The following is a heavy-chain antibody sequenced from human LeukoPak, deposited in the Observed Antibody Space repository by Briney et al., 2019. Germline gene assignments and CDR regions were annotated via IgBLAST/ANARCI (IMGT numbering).Heavy chain of an antibody. CDR2: IIPIFGTA. CDR3: AREKYYDYWSGYS. V-gene: IGHV1-69*13. D-gene: IGHD3-3*01. Sequence: ASVKVSCKASGGTFSSYAISWVRQAPGQGLEWMGGIIPIFGTANYAQKFQGRVTITADESTSTAYMELSSLRSEDTAVYYCAREKYYDYWSGYSWGQGTLVTVSS. CDR1: GGTFSSYA. J-gene: IGHJ4*02.